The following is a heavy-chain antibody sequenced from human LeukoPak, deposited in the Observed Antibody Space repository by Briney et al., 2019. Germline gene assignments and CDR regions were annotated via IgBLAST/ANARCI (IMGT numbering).Heavy chain of an antibody. CDR3: ATKGAAGQYYYYSMDV. Sequence: GGSLRLSCAASGFTFSSYTMNWVRQAPGKGLEWVSSISSITTYIYDADSVKGRFTISRDNAKNSLYLQMNSLRAEDTAVYYCATKGAAGQYYYYSMDVWGQGTTVTVSS. J-gene: IGHJ6*02. V-gene: IGHV3-21*01. CDR1: GFTFSSYT. D-gene: IGHD6-13*01. CDR2: ISSITTYI.